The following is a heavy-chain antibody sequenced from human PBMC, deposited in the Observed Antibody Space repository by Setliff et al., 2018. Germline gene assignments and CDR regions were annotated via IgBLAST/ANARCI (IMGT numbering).Heavy chain of an antibody. CDR3: SRLVRYCTTTSCQGASGAEF. J-gene: IGHJ4*02. Sequence: ASVKVSCKTSGYSFGDYIISWVRQAPGGGLEWVGWISAYSGNTKYAQKLQGRVTMTTDTSTTTAYLELRSLTSDDTAVYYCSRLVRYCTTTSCQGASGAEFWGQGTLVTVSS. CDR2: ISAYSGNT. V-gene: IGHV1-18*04. CDR1: GYSFGDYI. D-gene: IGHD2-2*01.